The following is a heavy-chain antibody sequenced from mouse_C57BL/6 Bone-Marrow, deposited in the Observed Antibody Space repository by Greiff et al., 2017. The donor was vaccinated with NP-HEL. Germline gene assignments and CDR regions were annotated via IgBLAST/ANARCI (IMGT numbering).Heavy chain of an antibody. Sequence: EVQLVESGGGLVQPGGSLKLSCAASGFTFSDYGMAWVRQAPRKGPEWVAFISNLAYSIYYADTVTGRFTISRENAKNTLYLEMSSLRSEDTAMYYCARQGYFTWFAYWGQGTLVTVSA. CDR1: GFTFSDYG. CDR3: ARQGYFTWFAY. J-gene: IGHJ3*01. CDR2: ISNLAYSI. V-gene: IGHV5-15*01.